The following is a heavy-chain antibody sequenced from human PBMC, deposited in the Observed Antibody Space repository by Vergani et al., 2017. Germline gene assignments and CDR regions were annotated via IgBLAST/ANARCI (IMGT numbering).Heavy chain of an antibody. D-gene: IGHD3-3*01. V-gene: IGHV3-21*01. J-gene: IGHJ6*03. CDR3: ARGGLDYDFWSGYRPYYYYYMDV. CDR2: ISSSSSYI. CDR1: GFTFSSYS. Sequence: VQLVESGGGLVKPGGSLRLSCAASGFTFSSYSMNWVRQAPGKGLEWVSSISSSSSYIYYADSVKGRFTISRDNSKNTLYLQMNSLRAEDTAVYYCARGGLDYDFWSGYRPYYYYYMDVWGKGTTVTVSS.